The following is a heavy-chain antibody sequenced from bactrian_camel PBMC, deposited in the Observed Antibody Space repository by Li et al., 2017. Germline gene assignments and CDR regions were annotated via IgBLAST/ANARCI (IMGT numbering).Heavy chain of an antibody. J-gene: IGHJ4*01. CDR1: GNNIRTYF. D-gene: IGHD2*01. Sequence: QLVESGGGSVQAGGSLKLSCVASGNNIRTYFVGWFRQAPEKEREGVAVITRIHGGTEYADSVKGRFIISRDSSKCRGLSKCPTWNLRTLPSTTARESPRVVVAYPSGTPTICIYIGHRGPRSPSP. V-gene: IGHV3S53*01. CDR2: ITRIHGGT.